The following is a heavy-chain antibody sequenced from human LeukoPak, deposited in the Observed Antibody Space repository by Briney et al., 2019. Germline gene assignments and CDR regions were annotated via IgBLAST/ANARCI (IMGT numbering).Heavy chain of an antibody. CDR2: IYHSGST. Sequence: SETLSLTCAVSGYSISSGYYWGWIRQPPGKGLEWIGSIYHSGSTYYKPSLKSRVTISVDTSKNHFSLKLTSVTAADTAVYYCARHPRTTVIIFPYYYYYMDVWGKGTTVTVSS. CDR3: ARHPRTTVIIFPYYYYYMDV. J-gene: IGHJ6*03. D-gene: IGHD4-17*01. CDR1: GYSISSGYY. V-gene: IGHV4-38-2*01.